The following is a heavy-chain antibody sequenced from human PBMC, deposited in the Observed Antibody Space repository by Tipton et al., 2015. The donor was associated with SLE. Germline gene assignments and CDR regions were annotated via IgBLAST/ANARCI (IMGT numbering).Heavy chain of an antibody. J-gene: IGHJ4*02. Sequence: SLRLSCAASGFTFSSYGMSWVRQAPGKGLEWVSAISGSGGSTYYADSVKGRFTISRDNSKNTLYLQMNSLRAEDTAVYYCARADSPYDYVWGSYRYPYFDYWGQGTLVTVSS. CDR1: GFTFSSYG. V-gene: IGHV3-23*01. D-gene: IGHD3-16*02. CDR2: ISGSGGST. CDR3: ARADSPYDYVWGSYRYPYFDY.